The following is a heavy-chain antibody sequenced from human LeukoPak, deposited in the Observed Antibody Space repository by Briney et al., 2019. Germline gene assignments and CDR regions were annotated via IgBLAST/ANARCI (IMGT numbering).Heavy chain of an antibody. J-gene: IGHJ4*02. CDR1: GYTFTGYY. Sequence: ASVKVSCKASGYTFTGYYLHWARQAPGQGLEWMGRINPKSGGTNHAQKFQGRVTMTRDTSISTAYMELNRLRSDDTAVYYCARGQNSADYYDESGPTDLDSWGQGTLVSVSS. D-gene: IGHD3-16*01. CDR3: ARGQNSADYYDESGPTDLDS. CDR2: INPKSGGT. V-gene: IGHV1-2*06.